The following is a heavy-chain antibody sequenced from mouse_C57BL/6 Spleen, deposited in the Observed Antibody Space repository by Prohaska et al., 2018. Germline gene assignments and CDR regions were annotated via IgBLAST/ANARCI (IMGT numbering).Heavy chain of an antibody. V-gene: IGHV14-3*01. CDR1: ALNIKNTY. J-gene: IGHJ2*01. D-gene: IGHD2-3*01. CDR2: IDPANGNT. CDR3: DLIYDGYRDYFDY. Sequence: EVQLHQSSSELAWPGASFKLSSTASALNIKNTYIHWMKQRPEQGLELIGRIDPANGNTKYDPKFQGKATITADTSSNTAYLQLSSLTSEDTAIYYCDLIYDGYRDYFDYWGQGTTLTV.